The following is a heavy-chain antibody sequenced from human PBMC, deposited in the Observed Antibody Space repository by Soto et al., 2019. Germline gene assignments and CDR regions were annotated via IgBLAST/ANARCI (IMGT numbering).Heavy chain of an antibody. J-gene: IGHJ4*02. CDR1: GGSFSGYS. D-gene: IGHD4-17*01. V-gene: IGHV4-34*01. CDR3: ARRYTVTKGVDY. CDR2: INHIGGT. Sequence: SETLSLTCAVYGGSFSGYSWYWIRQPPGKGLEWIGEINHIGGTYYNPSLKSRVTISADTSKNQFSLTLSSVTAADTAMYYCARRYTVTKGVDYWGQGTLVTVSS.